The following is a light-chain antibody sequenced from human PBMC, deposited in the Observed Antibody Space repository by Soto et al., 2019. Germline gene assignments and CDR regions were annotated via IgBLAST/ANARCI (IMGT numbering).Light chain of an antibody. V-gene: IGKV3-15*01. CDR2: GAS. Sequence: EIVLTQSPGTLSLSPGERATLSCRASQSVSSNLAWYQQKPGQAPRLLIYGASTRATGIPARFSGSGSGTNFTLTISSLQPDDFATYYCQYDSSFGQGTKVDI. CDR1: QSVSSN. CDR3: QYDSS. J-gene: IGKJ2*03.